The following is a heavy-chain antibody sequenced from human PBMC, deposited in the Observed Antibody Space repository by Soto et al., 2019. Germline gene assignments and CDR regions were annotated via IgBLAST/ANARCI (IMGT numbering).Heavy chain of an antibody. J-gene: IGHJ6*02. Sequence: PSETLSLTCTVSGGSISSGDYYWSWIRQPPGKGPEWIGYIYYSGSTYYNPSLKSRVTISVDTSKNQFSLKLSSVTAADTAVYYCARDGITTVTTEDYYYGMDVWGQGTTVTVSS. CDR1: GGSISSGDYY. CDR3: ARDGITTVTTEDYYYGMDV. V-gene: IGHV4-30-4*01. CDR2: IYYSGST. D-gene: IGHD4-4*01.